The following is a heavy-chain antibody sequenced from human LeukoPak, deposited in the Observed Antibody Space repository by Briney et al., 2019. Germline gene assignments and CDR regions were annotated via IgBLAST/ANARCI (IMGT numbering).Heavy chain of an antibody. CDR3: AKDMGVRGVIYDY. V-gene: IGHV3-9*01. Sequence: PGRSLRLSCAASGFTFDDYAMHWVRQAPGKGLEWVSGISWNSGSIGYADSVKGRFTISRDNAKNSLYLQMNSLRAEDTALYYCAKDMGVRGVIYDYWGQGTLVTVSS. CDR1: GFTFDDYA. J-gene: IGHJ4*02. D-gene: IGHD3-10*01. CDR2: ISWNSGSI.